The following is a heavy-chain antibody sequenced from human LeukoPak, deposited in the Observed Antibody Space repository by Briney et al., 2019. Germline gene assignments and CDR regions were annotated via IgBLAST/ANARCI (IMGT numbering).Heavy chain of an antibody. CDR2: VYFDGGT. V-gene: IGHV4-39*07. D-gene: IGHD3-16*01. J-gene: IGHJ5*02. CDR3: ARDHYYDGRGRFDP. CDR1: GGSVTSGTYH. Sequence: PSETLSLTCSVSGGSVTSGTYHWGWIRQPPGKGLEWIGSVYFDGGTHYKPSLQSRVTISVDTSKNQFSLRLSSVTAADTALYYCARDHYYDGRGRFDPWGQGTLVTV.